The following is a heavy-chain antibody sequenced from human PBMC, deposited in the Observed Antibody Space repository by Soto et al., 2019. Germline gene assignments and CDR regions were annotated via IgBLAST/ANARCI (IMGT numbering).Heavy chain of an antibody. CDR3: ARGDPWDYVWGSPRNWFDP. J-gene: IGHJ5*02. V-gene: IGHV6-1*01. CDR2: TYYRSKWYN. Sequence: HSQTLSLTCAISGDSVSGNSAAWNWIRQSPSRGLEWLGRTYYRSKWYNDYSVSVKSRITVTPDTSKNQFSLKLSSVTAADTAVYYCARGDPWDYVWGSPRNWFDPWGQGTLVTVSS. CDR1: GDSVSGNSAA. D-gene: IGHD3-16*01.